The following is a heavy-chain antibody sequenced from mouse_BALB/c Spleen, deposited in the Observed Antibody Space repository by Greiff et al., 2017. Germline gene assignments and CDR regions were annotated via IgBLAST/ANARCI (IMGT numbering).Heavy chain of an antibody. D-gene: IGHD2-14*01. CDR1: GFSLTSYG. CDR3: ARRNYRYDWFAY. V-gene: IGHV2-2*02. CDR2: IWSGGST. J-gene: IGHJ3*01. Sequence: VQLQESGPGLVQPSQSLSITCTVSGFSLTSYGVHWVRQSPGKGLEWLGVIWSGGSTDYNAAFISRLSISKDNSKSQVFFKMNSLQANDTAIYYCARRNYRYDWFAYWGQGTLVTVSA.